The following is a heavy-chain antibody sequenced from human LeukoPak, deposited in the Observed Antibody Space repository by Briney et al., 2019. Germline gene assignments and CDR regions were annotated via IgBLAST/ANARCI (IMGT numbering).Heavy chain of an antibody. J-gene: IGHJ3*02. CDR3: ARVIEMRSAFDI. D-gene: IGHD5-24*01. CDR1: GGSISSGGYS. Sequence: PSQTLSLTCAVSGGSISSGGYSWSWIRQPPGKGLEWIGYINHSGSTNYNPSLKSRVTISVDTSKNQFSLKLSSVTAADTAVYYCARVIEMRSAFDIWGQGTMVTVSS. CDR2: INHSGST. V-gene: IGHV4-30-2*01.